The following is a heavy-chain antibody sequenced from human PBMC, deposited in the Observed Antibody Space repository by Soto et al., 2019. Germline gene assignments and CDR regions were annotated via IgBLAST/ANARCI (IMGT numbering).Heavy chain of an antibody. J-gene: IGHJ4*02. CDR2: ISSSGSTI. CDR3: ARTHFSSWHGAGLNY. V-gene: IGHV3-11*01. D-gene: IGHD6-13*01. CDR1: GFTFSDYY. Sequence: GGSLRLSCAASGFTFSDYYMSWIRQAPGKGLEWVSYISSSGSTIYYADSVKGRFTISRDNARNSLYLQMNSLRAEDTAVYYCARTHFSSWHGAGLNYWGQGTLVTVSS.